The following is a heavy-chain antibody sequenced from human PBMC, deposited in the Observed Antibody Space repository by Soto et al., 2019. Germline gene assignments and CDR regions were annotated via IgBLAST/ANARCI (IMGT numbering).Heavy chain of an antibody. CDR2: INAGNGNT. J-gene: IGHJ5*02. Sequence: ASVKVSCKASGYTFTSHAMHWVRQAPGQRLEWMGWINAGNGNTKYSQKFQGRVTITTNTSASTAYMELSSLRSEDTAVYYCARDGIAAAGTSWFDPWGQGTLVTVSS. D-gene: IGHD6-13*01. CDR1: GYTFTSHA. CDR3: ARDGIAAAGTSWFDP. V-gene: IGHV1-3*01.